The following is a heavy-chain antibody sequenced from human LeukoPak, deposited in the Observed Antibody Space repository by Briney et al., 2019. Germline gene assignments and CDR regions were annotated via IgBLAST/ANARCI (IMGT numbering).Heavy chain of an antibody. D-gene: IGHD3-22*01. CDR2: IYPGDSDT. Sequence: GESLKISCKSSGYSFTNYWIGWGRQMPGKRLEWMGTIYPGDSDTRYRPSFQGQVTISADKSISTAYLQWSSLKASDTAMYYCARLGVEAYDSSGYYYFDYWGQGALVTVSS. J-gene: IGHJ4*02. CDR3: ARLGVEAYDSSGYYYFDY. V-gene: IGHV5-51*01. CDR1: GYSFTNYW.